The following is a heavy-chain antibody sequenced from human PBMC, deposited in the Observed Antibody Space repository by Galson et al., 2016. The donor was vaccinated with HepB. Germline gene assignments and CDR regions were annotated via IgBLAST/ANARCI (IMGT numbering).Heavy chain of an antibody. J-gene: IGHJ4*02. CDR2: ITISGDYR. Sequence: SLRLSCAASGFTFSSYAMSWVRQAPGKGLEWVSAITISGDYRYYADSVKGRSTISRDNSKNTLYLQMTSLRAEDTAVYYCAKDLIAVAGPYFDSWGQGTLVTVSS. CDR1: GFTFSSYA. CDR3: AKDLIAVAGPYFDS. D-gene: IGHD6-19*01. V-gene: IGHV3-23*01.